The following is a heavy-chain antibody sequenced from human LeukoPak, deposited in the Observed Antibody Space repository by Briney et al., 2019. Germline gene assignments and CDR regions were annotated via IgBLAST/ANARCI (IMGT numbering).Heavy chain of an antibody. CDR2: IYYSGST. CDR3: GRLGSSGYPPPTWFGP. V-gene: IGHV4-31*03. D-gene: IGHD3-22*01. J-gene: IGHJ5*02. Sequence: PSQTLSLTCTVSGGSISSGSYYWSWIRQHPGKGLEWIGYIYYSGSTYYNPSLKSRVTISVETSKNQFSLKLSSVTAAETAVYYCGRLGSSGYPPPTWFGPWGQGTLVTVSS. CDR1: GGSISSGSYY.